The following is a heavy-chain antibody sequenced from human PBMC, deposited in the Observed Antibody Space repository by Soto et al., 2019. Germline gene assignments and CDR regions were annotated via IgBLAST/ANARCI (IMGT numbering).Heavy chain of an antibody. CDR1: GGSISSGDYY. J-gene: IGHJ4*02. V-gene: IGHV4-30-4*01. Sequence: SETLSLTCTVSGGSISSGDYYWSWIRQPPGKGLEWIGYIYYSGSTYYNPSLKSRVTISVDTSKNQFSLKLSSVTAADTAVYYCARAEGDFDWLLPYYFDYWGQGTLVTVSS. CDR2: IYYSGST. CDR3: ARAEGDFDWLLPYYFDY. D-gene: IGHD3-9*01.